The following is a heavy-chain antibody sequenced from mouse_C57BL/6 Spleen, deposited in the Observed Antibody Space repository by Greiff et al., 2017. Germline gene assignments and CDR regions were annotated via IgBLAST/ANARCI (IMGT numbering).Heavy chain of an antibody. CDR3: ARYTDYYVFAY. V-gene: IGHV7-3*01. CDR2: IRNKANGYTT. D-gene: IGHD1-1*01. J-gene: IGHJ3*01. CDR1: GFTFTDYY. Sequence: EVQLMESGGGLVQPGGSLSLSCAASGFTFTDYYMSWVRQPPGKALEWLGFIRNKANGYTTEYSASVKGRFTISRDNSQSILYLQMNALRAEDSATYYLARYTDYYVFAYWGKGTLVTVSA.